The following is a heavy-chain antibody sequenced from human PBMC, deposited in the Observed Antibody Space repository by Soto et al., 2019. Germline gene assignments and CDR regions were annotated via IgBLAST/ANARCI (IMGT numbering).Heavy chain of an antibody. CDR2: IYYTGST. V-gene: IGHV4-59*11. CDR3: ARDRSIIGTTYYYYYMDV. CDR1: GGSINNHY. J-gene: IGHJ6*03. Sequence: SETLSLTCTVSGGSINNHYWSWIRQPPGKGLEWIGYIYYTGSTNYNPSLKSRVTMSVDTPKNRFSLKLSSVTAADTAVYYCARDRSIIGTTYYYYYMDVWGKGTTATVSS. D-gene: IGHD1-7*01.